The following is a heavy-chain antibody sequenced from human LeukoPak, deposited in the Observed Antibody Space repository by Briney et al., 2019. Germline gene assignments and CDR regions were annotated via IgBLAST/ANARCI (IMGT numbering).Heavy chain of an antibody. CDR2: IYYSGST. CDR3: ARARYYDSTLPDY. J-gene: IGHJ4*02. Sequence: SETLSLTCAVSGGSISSYYWSWIRQPPGKGLEGIGYIYYSGSTNYNPSLKSRVTISVDTSKNQFSLKLSSVTAADTAVYYCARARYYDSTLPDYWGQGTLVTVSS. V-gene: IGHV4-59*01. CDR1: GGSISSYY. D-gene: IGHD3-22*01.